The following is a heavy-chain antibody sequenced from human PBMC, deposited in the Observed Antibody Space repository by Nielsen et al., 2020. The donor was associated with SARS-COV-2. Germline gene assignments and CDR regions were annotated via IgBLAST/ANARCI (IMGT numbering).Heavy chain of an antibody. CDR2: ITSSGSTI. CDR3: ARGLGEVADY. CDR1: GFTFSSYE. J-gene: IGHJ4*02. V-gene: IGHV3-48*03. Sequence: GGSLRLSCAASGFTFSSYEMNWVRQAPGKGLEWVSYITSSGSTIYYADSVKGRFSIPRDNAKNSLFLQMNSLRAEDTAVYYCARGLGEVADYWGQGALVTVSS. D-gene: IGHD3-10*01.